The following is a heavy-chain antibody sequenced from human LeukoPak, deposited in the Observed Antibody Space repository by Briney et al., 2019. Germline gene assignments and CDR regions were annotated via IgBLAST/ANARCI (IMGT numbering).Heavy chain of an antibody. CDR2: IYYSGTT. CDR1: GGSISSSDYY. V-gene: IGHV4-39*07. Sequence: SETLSLTCTVSGGSISSSDYYWGWIRQPPGKGLEWIASIYYSGTTHYNPSHQSRVTISVDTSKNQFSLKLSSVTAADTAVYYCARDKLRGVAVAPLDYWGQGTLVTVSS. D-gene: IGHD6-19*01. CDR3: ARDKLRGVAVAPLDY. J-gene: IGHJ4*02.